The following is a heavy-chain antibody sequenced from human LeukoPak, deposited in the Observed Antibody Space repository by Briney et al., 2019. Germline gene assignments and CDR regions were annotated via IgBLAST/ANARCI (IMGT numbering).Heavy chain of an antibody. CDR2: INHSGST. J-gene: IGHJ5*02. CDR1: GGSFSGYY. V-gene: IGHV4-34*01. D-gene: IGHD3-3*01. CDR3: ARGRDFWSGYLGFGP. Sequence: SETLSLTCAVYGGSFSGYYWSWIRQPPGKGLEWIGEINHSGSTNYNPSLKSRVTISVDTSKNQFSLKLSSVTAADTAVYYCARGRDFWSGYLGFGPWGQGTLVTVSS.